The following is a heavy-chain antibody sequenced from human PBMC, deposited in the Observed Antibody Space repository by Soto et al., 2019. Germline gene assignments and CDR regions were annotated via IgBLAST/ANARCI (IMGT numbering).Heavy chain of an antibody. Sequence: SETLSLTCTVSGGSITSNDYYWGWIRQPPGKGLEWVGNIYYSGNTYYNPSLKTRVTIFVDTSKNQFSLKVNSVTAADTAVYYCARLGIPLFGMVTDYGFDVWGQGTTVTVSS. CDR1: GGSITSNDYY. D-gene: IGHD3-3*01. CDR3: ARLGIPLFGMVTDYGFDV. V-gene: IGHV4-39*01. CDR2: IYYSGNT. J-gene: IGHJ6*02.